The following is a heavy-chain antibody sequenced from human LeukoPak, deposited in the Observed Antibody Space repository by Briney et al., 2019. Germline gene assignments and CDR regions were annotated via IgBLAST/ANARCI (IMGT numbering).Heavy chain of an antibody. V-gene: IGHV3-21*01. CDR1: GFTSSDYS. CDR3: ARDWVFTQDVFDI. CDR2: VSSGRNDI. Sequence: PGGSLRLSCAASGFTSSDYSMNWVRQAPGKGLEWVSPVSSGRNDIHYADSVKGRFTISRDNAENSLYLQMNSLRDDDTAVYYCARDWVFTQDVFDIWGRGTMVTVSS. J-gene: IGHJ3*02. D-gene: IGHD3-22*01.